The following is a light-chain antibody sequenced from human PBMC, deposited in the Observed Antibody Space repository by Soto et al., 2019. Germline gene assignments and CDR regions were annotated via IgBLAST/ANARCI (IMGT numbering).Light chain of an antibody. CDR3: QQYDNWPWT. V-gene: IGKV3-15*01. Sequence: EIVLTQSPATLSLSPGGRATLSCRASQSISDTLAWYQQKPGQAPRLLIHGASTRAPGFPARFSGSGSGTDFTLTISSLQSEDFAVYYCQQYDNWPWTFGQGTKVDIK. CDR2: GAS. CDR1: QSISDT. J-gene: IGKJ1*01.